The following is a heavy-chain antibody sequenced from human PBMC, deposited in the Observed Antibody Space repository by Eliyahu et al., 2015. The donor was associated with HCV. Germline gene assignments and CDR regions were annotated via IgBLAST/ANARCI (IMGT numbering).Heavy chain of an antibody. Sequence: QVQLVVSLGEAWSSPGRSLRLSCAASAFTFSSYPMHWVRQAPGKGLEWVAFISFDGSNVKYADSVKGRFTISRDNSKTTLYLQMTSLRPDDTAVYYCARVPGYSSSSFDYWGQGTLVTVSS. CDR2: ISFDGSNV. CDR1: AFTFSSYP. J-gene: IGHJ4*02. V-gene: IGHV3-30-3*01. CDR3: ARVPGYSSSSFDY. D-gene: IGHD6-6*01.